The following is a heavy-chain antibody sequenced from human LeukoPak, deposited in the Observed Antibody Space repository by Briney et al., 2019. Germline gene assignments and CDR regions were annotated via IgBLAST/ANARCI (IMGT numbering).Heavy chain of an antibody. CDR2: ISGSGGST. Sequence: RPGGSLRLSCAASGFTFSSYAMSWVRQAPGKGLEWVSAISGSGGSTYYADSVKGRFTISRDNSKNTLYLQMNSLRAEDTAVYYCAKDRVEGRWLQTGGYFDYWGQGTLVTVSS. J-gene: IGHJ4*02. V-gene: IGHV3-23*01. CDR1: GFTFSSYA. D-gene: IGHD5-24*01. CDR3: AKDRVEGRWLQTGGYFDY.